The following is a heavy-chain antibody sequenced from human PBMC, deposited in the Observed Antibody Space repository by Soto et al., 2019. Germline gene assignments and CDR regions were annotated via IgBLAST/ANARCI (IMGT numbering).Heavy chain of an antibody. V-gene: IGHV3-7*02. CDR1: GLTSSSDW. CDR2: INPDGSEK. D-gene: IGHD1-20*01. Sequence: PGGSLRLSCVAAGLTSSSDWVNWFRQAPGKRPEWVANINPDGSEKRYVDSVKGRFAISRNNAKNFVYLQMNSLGGDEAVQDNAITDFYYWGQGTLVTVSS. CDR3: ITDFYY. J-gene: IGHJ4*01.